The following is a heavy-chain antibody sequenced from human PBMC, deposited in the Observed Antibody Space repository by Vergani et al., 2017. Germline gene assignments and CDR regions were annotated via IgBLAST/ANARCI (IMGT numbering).Heavy chain of an antibody. CDR3: ARGDYGILTGYRY. Sequence: QVQLVQSGAEVKKPGSSVKVSCKASGGTFSSYAISWVRQAPGQGLEWMGIINPSGGHTNYAQKFQGRVTMTRDTSTSTVYMELSNLRSEDTAIYYCARGDYGILTGYRYWGQGTLVTVSA. V-gene: IGHV1-46*03. D-gene: IGHD3-9*01. J-gene: IGHJ4*02. CDR2: INPSGGHT. CDR1: GGTFSSYA.